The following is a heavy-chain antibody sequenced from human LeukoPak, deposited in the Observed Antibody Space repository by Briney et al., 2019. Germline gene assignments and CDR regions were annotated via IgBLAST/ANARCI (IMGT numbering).Heavy chain of an antibody. J-gene: IGHJ4*02. V-gene: IGHV3-23*01. Sequence: GGSLRLSCAASGFTFSSYAMSWVRQAPGKGLEWVSAISGSDGSTNYADSVKGRFSISRDNSKNTLYLQMNSLRADDTAVYYCAKQKTGAYFDYWGQGTLVTVSS. CDR2: ISGSDGST. CDR1: GFTFSSYA. CDR3: AKQKTGAYFDY.